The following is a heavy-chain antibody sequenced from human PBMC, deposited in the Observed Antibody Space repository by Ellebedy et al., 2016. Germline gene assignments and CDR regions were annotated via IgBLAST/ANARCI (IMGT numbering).Heavy chain of an antibody. J-gene: IGHJ4*02. CDR3: TRAVDTATTFDY. CDR2: IRSKAYGGTT. V-gene: IGHV3-49*03. Sequence: GGSLRLXCTASGFTFGDYAMSWFRQAPGKGLEWVGFIRSKAYGGTTEYAASVKGRFTISRDDSKSIAYLQMNSLKTEDTAVYYCTRAVDTATTFDYWGQGTLVTVSS. D-gene: IGHD5-18*01. CDR1: GFTFGDYA.